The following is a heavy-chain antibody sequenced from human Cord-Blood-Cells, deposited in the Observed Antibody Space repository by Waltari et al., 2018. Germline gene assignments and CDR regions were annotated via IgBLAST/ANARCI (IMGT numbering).Heavy chain of an antibody. J-gene: IGHJ4*02. V-gene: IGHV3-7*01. CDR1: GFTFSSYW. CDR3: ARAHIVVVPAAIDY. D-gene: IGHD2-2*01. Sequence: EVQLVGSGGGLVQPGGSLRLSCAASGFTFSSYWMSCVRQAPGKGLEWVANVKQDGSEKYYVDSVKGRFTISRDNAKNSLYLQMNSLRAEDMAVYYCARAHIVVVPAAIDYWGQGTLVTVSS. CDR2: VKQDGSEK.